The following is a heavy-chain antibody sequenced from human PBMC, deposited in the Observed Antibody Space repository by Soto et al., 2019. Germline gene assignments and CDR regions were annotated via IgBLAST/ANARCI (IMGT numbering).Heavy chain of an antibody. J-gene: IGHJ4*02. CDR3: ARGAMANFDY. Sequence: SVKVSCKASGGTFGSHGIAWVRQAPGQGLEWMGGLIAMLGTPTHARKVQGRATITADESLTSSYLELRSLRSEDTAVYFCARGAMANFDYWGQGTVVTVSS. D-gene: IGHD5-18*01. CDR1: GGTFGSHG. V-gene: IGHV1-69*13. CDR2: LIAMLGTP.